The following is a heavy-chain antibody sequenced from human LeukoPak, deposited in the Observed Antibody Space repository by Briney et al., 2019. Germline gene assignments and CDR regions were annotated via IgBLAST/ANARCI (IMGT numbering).Heavy chain of an antibody. J-gene: IGHJ4*02. CDR2: ISPGDSGT. CDR3: ARRIAAAEMIDY. CDR1: GYIFTSYW. V-gene: IGHV5-51*01. Sequence: GESLKISCSGSGYIFTSYWIGWVRQMPGKGLEWMGIISPGDSGTRYSPSFQGQVTISADKSISTAYLQWSSLKASDTAMYYCARRIAAAEMIDYWGQGTLVTVSS. D-gene: IGHD6-13*01.